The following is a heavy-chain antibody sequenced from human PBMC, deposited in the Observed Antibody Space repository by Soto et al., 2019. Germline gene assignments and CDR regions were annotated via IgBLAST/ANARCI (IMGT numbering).Heavy chain of an antibody. CDR2: IFYSGST. V-gene: IGHV4-31*02. Sequence: SETLSLTCTVSGGSISIGGYYWSWIRHHPGKGLEWIGYIFYSGSTFYSPSLKSRVTISVDTARNQFSLNLRSVTAADTAVYYCARVGPWVPYYYDSSPYTFENWFDPWGQGTLVTVSS. D-gene: IGHD3-22*01. CDR3: ARVGPWVPYYYDSSPYTFENWFDP. J-gene: IGHJ5*02. CDR1: GGSISIGGYY.